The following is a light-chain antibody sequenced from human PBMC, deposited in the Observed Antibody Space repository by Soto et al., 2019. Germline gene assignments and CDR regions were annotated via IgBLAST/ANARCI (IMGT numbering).Light chain of an antibody. V-gene: IGKV3-11*01. J-gene: IGKJ4*01. CDR1: QSVSSN. CDR3: QQRSNWPPVT. CDR2: GAS. Sequence: EIVMTQSPATLSVSPGERATLSCRASQSVSSNLAWYQQKPGQAPRLLIYGASGRATGIPDRFGGSGSGTDFTLTISSLDPEDFAVYYCQQRSNWPPVTFGGGTKVDI.